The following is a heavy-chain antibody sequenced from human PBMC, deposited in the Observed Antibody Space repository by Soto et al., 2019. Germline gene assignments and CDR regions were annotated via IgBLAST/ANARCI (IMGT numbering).Heavy chain of an antibody. V-gene: IGHV4-39*01. CDR2: MYFSGFYSGST. CDR3: ARGFDILTFGFCLDY. D-gene: IGHD3-9*01. CDR1: GCSISSRSYY. J-gene: IGHJ4*02. Sequence: SETLSLPCPVSGCSISSRSYYWGWIRQPPGKGLEWIANMYFSGFYSGSTSYNPSLKSRVTISVDTSKNQFSLQVSSVTAADTAVYYCARGFDILTFGFCLDYWGQGTLVTVSS.